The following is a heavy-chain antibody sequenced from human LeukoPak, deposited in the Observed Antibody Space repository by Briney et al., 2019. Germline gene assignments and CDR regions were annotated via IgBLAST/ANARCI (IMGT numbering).Heavy chain of an antibody. V-gene: IGHV3-48*04. Sequence: GGSLRLSCAASGFTFSSYSMNWVRQAPGKGLEWVSYISSSGSTIYYADSVKGRFTISRDNAKNSLYLQMNSLRAEDTAVYYCAREDEWLGLRWGQGTLVTVSS. J-gene: IGHJ4*02. CDR1: GFTFSSYS. CDR3: AREDEWLGLR. D-gene: IGHD6-19*01. CDR2: ISSSGSTI.